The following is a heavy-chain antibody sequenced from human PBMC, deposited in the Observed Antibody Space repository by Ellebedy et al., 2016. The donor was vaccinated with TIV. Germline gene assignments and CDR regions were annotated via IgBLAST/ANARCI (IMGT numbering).Heavy chain of an antibody. J-gene: IGHJ5*02. CDR3: AKEYSGWSSNWFDP. CDR2: ISWNSGSI. V-gene: IGHV3-9*01. D-gene: IGHD6-19*01. Sequence: PGGSLRLSCAASGFTFDDYAMHWVRQAPGKGLEWVSGISWNSGSIGYADSVKGRFTISRDNAKNSLYLQMNSLRAEDTALYYCAKEYSGWSSNWFDPWGQGTLVTVSS. CDR1: GFTFDDYA.